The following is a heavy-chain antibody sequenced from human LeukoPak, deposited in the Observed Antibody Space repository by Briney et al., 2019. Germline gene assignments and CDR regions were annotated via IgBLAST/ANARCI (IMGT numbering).Heavy chain of an antibody. J-gene: IGHJ5*02. D-gene: IGHD1-7*01. CDR3: ARGTRAGPVPFDP. V-gene: IGHV4-59*01. Sequence: PSETLSLTCTVHVSSMNSYYWSWIRQPPGKGLEWIGYIFSAGSTNYNPPLQSRVTITVTMSNSQFSLRETSMTAADPALYYCARGTRAGPVPFDPGGQGTLITASS. CDR2: IFSAGST. CDR1: VSSMNSYY.